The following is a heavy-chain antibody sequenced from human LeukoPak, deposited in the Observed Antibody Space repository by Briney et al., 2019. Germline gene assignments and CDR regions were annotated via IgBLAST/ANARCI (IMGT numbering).Heavy chain of an antibody. Sequence: AGGSLRLSCAASGFTFSSYEMNWVRKAPGKGLEWVSYISSSGSTIYYADSVKGRFTISRDNAKNSLYLQMNSLRAEDTAVYYCATGEVWLREYFQHWGQGTLVTVSS. J-gene: IGHJ1*01. CDR3: ATGEVWLREYFQH. CDR2: ISSSGSTI. V-gene: IGHV3-48*03. CDR1: GFTFSSYE. D-gene: IGHD3-22*01.